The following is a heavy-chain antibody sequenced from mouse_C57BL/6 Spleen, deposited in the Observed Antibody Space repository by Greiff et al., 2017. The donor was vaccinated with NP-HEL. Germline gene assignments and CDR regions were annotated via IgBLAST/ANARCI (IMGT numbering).Heavy chain of an antibody. CDR2: IHPNSGST. D-gene: IGHD1-1*01. J-gene: IGHJ1*03. CDR1: GYTFTSYW. V-gene: IGHV1-64*01. CDR3: ARASYYGSIYWYFDV. Sequence: QVQLQQPGAELVKPGASVKLSCKASGYTFTSYWMHWVKQRPGQGLEWIGMIHPNSGSTNYNEKFKSKATLTVDKSSSTAYMQLSSLTSEDSAVYYCARASYYGSIYWYFDVWGTGTTVTVSS.